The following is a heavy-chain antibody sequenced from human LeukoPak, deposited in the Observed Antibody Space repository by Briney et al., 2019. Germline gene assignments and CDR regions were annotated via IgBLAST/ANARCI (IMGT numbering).Heavy chain of an antibody. CDR2: FDPEDGET. CDR1: GYTLTELS. Sequence: ASVKVSCKVSGYTLTELSMHWVRPAPGKGLEWMGGFDPEDGETIYAQKFQGRVTMTEDTSTDAAYMELNSLRAEDTAVYYCAREYYRRRENWFDPWGQGTLVTVSS. CDR3: AREYYRRRENWFDP. D-gene: IGHD2/OR15-2a*01. V-gene: IGHV1-24*01. J-gene: IGHJ5*02.